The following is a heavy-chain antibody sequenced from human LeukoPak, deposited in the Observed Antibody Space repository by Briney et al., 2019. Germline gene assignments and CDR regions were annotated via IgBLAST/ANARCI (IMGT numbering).Heavy chain of an antibody. J-gene: IGHJ6*03. D-gene: IGHD3-9*01. CDR3: AREGHYDILTGYSPVEYYFYYMDV. CDR2: ISSDGVEK. CDR1: GFPFRHYG. V-gene: IGHV3-30*04. Sequence: PGGSLRLSCEASGFPFRHYGIHWVRQTTGKGLEWVAAISSDGVEKHYADSVKGRFTIPRDNSKSTLYLQMNSLRAEDTALYYCAREGHYDILTGYSPVEYYFYYMDVWGKGTTVTVSS.